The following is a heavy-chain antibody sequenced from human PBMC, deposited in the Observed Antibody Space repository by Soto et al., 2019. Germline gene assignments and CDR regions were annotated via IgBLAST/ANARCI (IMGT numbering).Heavy chain of an antibody. V-gene: IGHV6-1*01. CDR2: TYYRSRFFS. Sequence: SQTLSLTCAISGDSVSSYSAAWNWIRQSPSGGLEWLGRTYYRSRFFSDYAESVKSRIIINPDTSKNQFSLQLKSVTPXDTAVYYCVRDRYSSSGWFDPWGQXTXVTVSS. CDR1: GDSVSSYSAA. CDR3: VRDRYSSSGWFDP. J-gene: IGHJ5*02. D-gene: IGHD3-10*01.